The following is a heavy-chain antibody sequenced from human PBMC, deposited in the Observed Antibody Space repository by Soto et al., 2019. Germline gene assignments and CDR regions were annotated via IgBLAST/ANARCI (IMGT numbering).Heavy chain of an antibody. Sequence: EVQLVESGGGLVKPGGSLRLSCTASGFTFSSYNMNWVRQAPGKGLEWVSSISSSSNYIYYADSMKGRFTISRDNAKNSLSLQMNSLRAEDTAVYYCARENAYGDPNSFDYWGQGTLVTVSS. CDR1: GFTFSSYN. CDR2: ISSSSNYI. J-gene: IGHJ4*02. V-gene: IGHV3-21*02. D-gene: IGHD4-17*01. CDR3: ARENAYGDPNSFDY.